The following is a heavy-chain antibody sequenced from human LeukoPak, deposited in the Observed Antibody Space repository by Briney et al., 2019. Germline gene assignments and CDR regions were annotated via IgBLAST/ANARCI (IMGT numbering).Heavy chain of an antibody. CDR2: VSGSNGNT. J-gene: IGHJ4*02. D-gene: IGHD1-26*01. CDR1: GYTFNRYG. Sequence: ASVKVSCKTSGYTFNRYGVAWVRQAPGQGLEWVGRVSGSNGNTNYAQKLQGRVTMTTDTATSTAYMELRSLTSDDTAMYYCARAGRGTYYYFDYWGQGTLVTVSS. CDR3: ARAGRGTYYYFDY. V-gene: IGHV1-18*01.